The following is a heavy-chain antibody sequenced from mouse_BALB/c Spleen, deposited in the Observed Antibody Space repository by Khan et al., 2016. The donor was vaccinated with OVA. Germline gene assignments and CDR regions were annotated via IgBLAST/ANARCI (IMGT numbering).Heavy chain of an antibody. D-gene: IGHD1-1*01. CDR3: ARVYGGDFDY. Sequence: QLEESGPGLVKPSQSLSLTCTVTGYSINSDYAWNLIRHFPGNKLEWMGSISYSVNTNYHPSLKTRISIPRNTSQNQFFLQLNSVTTEDTARYYCARVYGGDFDYGGQGTTLTVSS. CDR1: GYSINSDYA. J-gene: IGHJ2*01. CDR2: ISYSVNT. V-gene: IGHV3-2*02.